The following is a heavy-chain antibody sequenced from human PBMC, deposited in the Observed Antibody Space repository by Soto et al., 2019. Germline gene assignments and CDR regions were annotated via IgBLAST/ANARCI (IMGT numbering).Heavy chain of an antibody. CDR1: GSSISNDNW. J-gene: IGHJ5*02. D-gene: IGHD6-13*01. CDR2: IHHTGFT. Sequence: SETLSLTCGVSGSSISNDNWWVWIRQPPGKGLEWIGYIHHTGFTYSNPSLKSRLTMSVDTSKNQFSLKLSSVTAVDTAVYYCARVLPAAGTPGWFDPWGQGTLVTVSS. CDR3: ARVLPAAGTPGWFDP. V-gene: IGHV4-28*03.